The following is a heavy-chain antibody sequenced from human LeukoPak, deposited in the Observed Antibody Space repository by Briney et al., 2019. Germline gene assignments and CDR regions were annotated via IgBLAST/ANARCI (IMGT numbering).Heavy chain of an antibody. D-gene: IGHD3-22*01. CDR2: IYYSGSI. CDR1: GASISSYY. V-gene: IGHV4-59*01. J-gene: IGHJ4*02. CDR3: ARENPSGYYNRPIDY. Sequence: SETLSLICTVFGASISSYYWSWIRQPPGKGLEWIGDIYYSGSIKYNPSLKSRVTMSVDTSKNQFSLKLSSVTAADMAIYYCARENPSGYYNRPIDYWGQGTLVTVSS.